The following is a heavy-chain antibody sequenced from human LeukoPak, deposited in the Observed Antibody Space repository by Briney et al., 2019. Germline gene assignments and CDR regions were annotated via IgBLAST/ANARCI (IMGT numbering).Heavy chain of an antibody. D-gene: IGHD3-16*02. Sequence: ASVKVSCKASGYTFTGYYMHWVRQAPGQGLEWMGWMNPNSGNTGYAQKFQGRVTMTRNTSISTAYMELSSLRSEDTAVYYCARGELSSNSFDYWGQGTLVTVSS. V-gene: IGHV1-8*02. CDR3: ARGELSSNSFDY. CDR1: GYTFTGYY. CDR2: MNPNSGNT. J-gene: IGHJ4*02.